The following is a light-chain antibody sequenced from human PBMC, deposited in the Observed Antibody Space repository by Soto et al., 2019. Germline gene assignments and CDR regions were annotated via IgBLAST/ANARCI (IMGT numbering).Light chain of an antibody. J-gene: IGLJ1*01. CDR2: EVS. Sequence: QSVLTQPASVSGSPGQSITISCTGTSSDVGGYNYVSWYQQHPGKAPKLMIYEVSNRPSGVSNRFSGSKSGNTASLTISGRQAEDEADYYCSSYTSSSTRVFGTGTKVTVL. CDR3: SSYTSSSTRV. V-gene: IGLV2-14*01. CDR1: SSDVGGYNY.